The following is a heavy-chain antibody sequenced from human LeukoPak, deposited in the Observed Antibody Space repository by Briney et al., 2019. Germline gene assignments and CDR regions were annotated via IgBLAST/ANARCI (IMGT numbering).Heavy chain of an antibody. CDR3: AKKRGRYDYGDYDAFDI. Sequence: GRSLRLSCAASGFTFDDYAMHWVRQAPGKGLEWVSGISWGSGSIGYADSVKGRFTIYRDNAKNSLYLQMNSLRAEDTALYYCAKKRGRYDYGDYDAFDIWGQGTMVTVSS. V-gene: IGHV3-9*01. J-gene: IGHJ3*02. CDR2: ISWGSGSI. D-gene: IGHD4-17*01. CDR1: GFTFDDYA.